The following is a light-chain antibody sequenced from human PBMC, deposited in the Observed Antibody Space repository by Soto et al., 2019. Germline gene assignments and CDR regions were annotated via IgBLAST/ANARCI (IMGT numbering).Light chain of an antibody. J-gene: IGKJ1*01. Sequence: DIQMTQSPSTLSASVGDRDTITCRASQSISSWLAWYQQKPGKAPKLLIYDASSLESGVPSRFSCSGSGTEFTLSISSLQPDDFATYYCQQYNSYGTFGQGTKVDIK. CDR3: QQYNSYGT. CDR1: QSISSW. V-gene: IGKV1-5*01. CDR2: DAS.